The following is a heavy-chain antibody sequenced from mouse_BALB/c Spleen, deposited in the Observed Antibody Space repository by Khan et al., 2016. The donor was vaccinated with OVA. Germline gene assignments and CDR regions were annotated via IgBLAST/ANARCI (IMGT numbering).Heavy chain of an antibody. V-gene: IGHV14-3*02. CDR2: IDPPNDDS. Sequence: VQLQQSGAELVKPGASVKLSCSASGFNIKDTYIHWMKQRPEQGLEWLGRIDPPNDDSKYGPKFQAKATLTADTSSNTAYLQLSSLTSEDTAVYYCATRDGSPFAFGGQGTLVSVSA. CDR1: GFNIKDTY. CDR3: ATRDGSPFAF. D-gene: IGHD1-1*02. J-gene: IGHJ3*01.